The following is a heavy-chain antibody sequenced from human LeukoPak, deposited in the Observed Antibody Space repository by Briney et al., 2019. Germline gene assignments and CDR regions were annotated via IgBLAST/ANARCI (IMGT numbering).Heavy chain of an antibody. D-gene: IGHD1-26*01. CDR3: ARDGSRVGAESDY. CDR2: IYSGGST. Sequence: PGGSLRLSCAASGFTVSGNYMGWVRQAPGKGLEWVSIIYSGGSTYYADSVKGRFTISRDNSKNTLYLQMNSLRAEDTAVYYCARDGSRVGAESDYWGQGTLVTVSS. V-gene: IGHV3-66*01. CDR1: GFTVSGNY. J-gene: IGHJ4*02.